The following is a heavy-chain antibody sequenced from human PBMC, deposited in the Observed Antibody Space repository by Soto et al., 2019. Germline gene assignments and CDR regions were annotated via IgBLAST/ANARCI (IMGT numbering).Heavy chain of an antibody. J-gene: IGHJ6*02. V-gene: IGHV1-2*02. D-gene: IGHD2-15*01. CDR2: INPNSGGT. Sequence: ASVKVSCKASGYTFTGYYMHWVRQAPGQGLEWMGWINPNSGGTNYAQKFQGRVTMTRDTSISTAYMELSRLRSDDTAVYYCARDRGDCSGGSCYYYYYYGMDVWGQGTTVTVSS. CDR3: ARDRGDCSGGSCYYYYYYGMDV. CDR1: GYTFTGYY.